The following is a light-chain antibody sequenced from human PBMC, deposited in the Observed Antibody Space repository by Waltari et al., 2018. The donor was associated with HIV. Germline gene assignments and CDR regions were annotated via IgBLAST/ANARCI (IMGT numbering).Light chain of an antibody. J-gene: IGLJ1*01. V-gene: IGLV2-11*01. CDR1: SSDVGGYNY. Sequence: QSALTQPRSVSGSPGQSVTISCTGTSSDVGGYNYVPWYQQHPGKVPKLMIYDGSKRPSGCPDRSAGSKAGNTASLTISGLQAEDEADYYCCSYAGSSYVFGTGTKVTVL. CDR2: DGS. CDR3: CSYAGSSYV.